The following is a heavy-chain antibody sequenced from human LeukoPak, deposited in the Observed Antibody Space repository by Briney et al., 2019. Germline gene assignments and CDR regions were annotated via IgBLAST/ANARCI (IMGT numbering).Heavy chain of an antibody. CDR3: TTEILYYDSSGYYRGGDAFDI. D-gene: IGHD3-22*01. Sequence: PGGSLRLSCAASGFTFSNAWMSWVRQAPGKELEWVGRIKSKTDGGTTDYAAPVKGRFTISRDDSKNTLYLQMNSLKTEDTAVYYCTTEILYYDSSGYYRGGDAFDIWGQGTMVTVSS. CDR2: IKSKTDGGTT. V-gene: IGHV3-15*01. J-gene: IGHJ3*02. CDR1: GFTFSNAW.